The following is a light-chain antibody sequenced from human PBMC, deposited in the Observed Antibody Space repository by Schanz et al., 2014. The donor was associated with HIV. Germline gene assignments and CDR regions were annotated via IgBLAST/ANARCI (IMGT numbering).Light chain of an antibody. V-gene: IGKV1-5*03. CDR2: KAS. J-gene: IGKJ1*01. Sequence: DIQMTQSPSTLSASVGDRVTITCRASQSISSWLAWYQQKPGKAPKLLIYKASSLESGVPSRFSGSGSGTKFTLTISSLQPDDSASYYCQQYDSYPGTFGQGTQVEIK. CDR3: QQYDSYPGT. CDR1: QSISSW.